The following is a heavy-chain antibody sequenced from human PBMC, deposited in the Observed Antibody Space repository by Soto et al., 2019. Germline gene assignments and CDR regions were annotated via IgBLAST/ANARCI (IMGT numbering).Heavy chain of an antibody. CDR3: ARWPVAYCGGDCLP. D-gene: IGHD2-21*02. V-gene: IGHV1-2*02. CDR1: GYTFTGYY. J-gene: IGHJ5*02. CDR2: INPNSGGT. Sequence: QVQLVQSGAEVKKPGASVKVSCKASGYTFTGYYMHWVRQAPGQGLEWMGWINPNSGGTNYAQKFQGRVTMTRDTSIRTDYMELSRLRSDDTAVYYCARWPVAYCGGDCLPWGQGTLVTVSS.